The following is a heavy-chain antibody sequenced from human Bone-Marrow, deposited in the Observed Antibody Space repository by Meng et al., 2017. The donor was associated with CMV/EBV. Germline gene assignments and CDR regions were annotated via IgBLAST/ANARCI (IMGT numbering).Heavy chain of an antibody. Sequence: GGSLRLSCAVSGFTVSSKYMNWVRQAPGKGLEWVSVIYSGGTTYYADSVKGRFTISRDNSKNTLYLQMNSLRAEDTAVYYCARDYPGYCSSTSCPVDYWGQGTLVTVSS. CDR3: ARDYPGYCSSTSCPVDY. V-gene: IGHV3-66*02. J-gene: IGHJ4*02. D-gene: IGHD2-2*01. CDR1: GFTVSSKY. CDR2: IYSGGTT.